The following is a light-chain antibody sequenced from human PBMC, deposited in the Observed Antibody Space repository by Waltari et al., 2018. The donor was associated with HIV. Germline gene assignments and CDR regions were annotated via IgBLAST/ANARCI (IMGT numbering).Light chain of an antibody. V-gene: IGKV3-15*01. Sequence: PGDGATLSCRASQNIDRNLAWYQQKPGQSPRLLIYGTYTRATGIPAKFSGSGSGTEFTLTVSSLQSEDFALYYCQQYNDWPYTFGQGTKL. CDR3: QQYNDWPYT. CDR2: GTY. CDR1: QNIDRN. J-gene: IGKJ2*01.